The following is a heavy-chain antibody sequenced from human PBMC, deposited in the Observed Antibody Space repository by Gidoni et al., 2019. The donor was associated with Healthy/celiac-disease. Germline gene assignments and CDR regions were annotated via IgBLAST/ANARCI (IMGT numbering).Heavy chain of an antibody. V-gene: IGHV4-34*01. CDR1: GGSFSGYY. D-gene: IGHD5-12*01. Sequence: QVQLQQWGAGLLKPSETLSLTCAVYGGSFSGYYWSWIRQPPGKGLEWIGEINHSGSTNYNPSLKSRVTISVDTSKNQFSLKLSSVTAADTAVYYCARARGDGYNRRALDYWGQGTLVTVSS. CDR2: INHSGST. CDR3: ARARGDGYNRRALDY. J-gene: IGHJ4*02.